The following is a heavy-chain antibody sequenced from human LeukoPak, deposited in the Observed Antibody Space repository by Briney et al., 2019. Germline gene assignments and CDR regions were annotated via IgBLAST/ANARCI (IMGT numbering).Heavy chain of an antibody. Sequence: GASLKLSRKVSGYTFTEFSRQWVRQAPGKGLEWMGGFAPEDGETIYAQKFQGRVTMTEDTSTDTAYMELSSLRSEDTAVYYCATDTTSAGGPYYYGMDVWGQGTTVTVSS. D-gene: IGHD1-1*01. CDR2: FAPEDGET. V-gene: IGHV1-24*01. CDR3: ATDTTSAGGPYYYGMDV. J-gene: IGHJ6*02. CDR1: GYTFTEFS.